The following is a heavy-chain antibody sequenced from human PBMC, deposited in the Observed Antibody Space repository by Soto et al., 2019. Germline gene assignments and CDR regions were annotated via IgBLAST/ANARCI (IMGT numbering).Heavy chain of an antibody. CDR1: GFTFSSYS. CDR3: ASVIVVPAATDWYFDL. V-gene: IGHV3-48*01. D-gene: IGHD2-2*01. CDR2: ISSSSSTI. Sequence: EVQLVESGGGLVQPGGSLRLSCAASGFTFSSYSMNWVRQAPGKGLEWVSYISSSSSTIYYADSVKGRFTISRDNAKNSLYLQMNSLRAEDTAVYYCASVIVVPAATDWYFDLWGRGTLVTVSS. J-gene: IGHJ2*01.